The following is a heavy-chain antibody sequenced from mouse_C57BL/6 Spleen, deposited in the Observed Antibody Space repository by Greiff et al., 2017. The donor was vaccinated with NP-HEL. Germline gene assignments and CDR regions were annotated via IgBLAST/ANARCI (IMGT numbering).Heavy chain of an antibody. J-gene: IGHJ3*01. CDR3: ARWELRPTCFAY. CDR2: IHPNSGST. Sequence: QVQLQQPGAELVKPGASVKLSCKASGYTFTSYWMHWVKQRPGQGLEWIGMIHPNSGSTNYNEKFKSKATLTVDKSSSTAYMQLSSLTSEDSAVYYCARWELRPTCFAYWGQGTLVTVSA. D-gene: IGHD3-2*02. CDR1: GYTFTSYW. V-gene: IGHV1-64*01.